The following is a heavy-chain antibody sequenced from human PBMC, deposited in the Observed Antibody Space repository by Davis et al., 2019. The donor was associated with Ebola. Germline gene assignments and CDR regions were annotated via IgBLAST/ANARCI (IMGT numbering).Heavy chain of an antibody. CDR3: ARDHGYCSGGSCYLLPNYYYYGMDV. V-gene: IGHV1-18*01. Sequence: ASVKVSCKASGYTFTSYGISWVRQAPGQGLEWMGWISAYNGNTNYAQKLQGRVTMTTDTSTSTAYMELRSLRSDDTAVYYCARDHGYCSGGSCYLLPNYYYYGMDVWGQGTTVTVSS. CDR2: ISAYNGNT. CDR1: GYTFTSYG. D-gene: IGHD2-15*01. J-gene: IGHJ6*02.